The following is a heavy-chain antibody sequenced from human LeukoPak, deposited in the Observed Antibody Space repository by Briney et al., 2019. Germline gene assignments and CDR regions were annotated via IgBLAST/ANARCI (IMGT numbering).Heavy chain of an antibody. Sequence: GASVKVSCKASGGTFSSYAISWVRQAPGQGLEWMGGISPIFGTANYAQKFQGRVTITADESTSTAYMELSSLRSEDTAVYYCARVHCSSTSCRRDMYYFDYWGQGTLVTVPS. D-gene: IGHD2-2*01. J-gene: IGHJ4*02. CDR3: ARVHCSSTSCRRDMYYFDY. CDR1: GGTFSSYA. CDR2: ISPIFGTA. V-gene: IGHV1-69*13.